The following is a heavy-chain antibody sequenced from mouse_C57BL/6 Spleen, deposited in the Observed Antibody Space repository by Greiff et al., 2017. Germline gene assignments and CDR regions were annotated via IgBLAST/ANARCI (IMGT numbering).Heavy chain of an antibody. D-gene: IGHD1-1*01. J-gene: IGHJ2*01. CDR1: GYTFPSYW. Sequence: VQLQQSGAELAKPGASVKLSCKASGYTFPSYWLYWGDQRPGQGLVWIGYIIPSSGYTKYNQKSKDKATLTADKSSSTAYMQLSSLTYEDSAVYYCARTTVYYFDYWSQGTTLTGSS. V-gene: IGHV1-7*01. CDR3: ARTTVYYFDY. CDR2: IIPSSGYT.